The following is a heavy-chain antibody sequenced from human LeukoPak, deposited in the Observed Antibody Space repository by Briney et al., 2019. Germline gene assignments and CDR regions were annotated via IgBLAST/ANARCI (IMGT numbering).Heavy chain of an antibody. D-gene: IGHD1-26*01. CDR1: GFTFSNIG. Sequence: GRSRRLSCAAPGFTFSNIGMHWGRQAPGKGLEWVAVVSRTGGTKYYGYSVQGRFSISRDNSKNTLYLQMNSLRAEDTAVYYCAKESHSEGYGSYFDGWVPGTLVSVSS. CDR3: AKESHSEGYGSYFDG. CDR2: VSRTGGTK. V-gene: IGHV3-30*18. J-gene: IGHJ4*02.